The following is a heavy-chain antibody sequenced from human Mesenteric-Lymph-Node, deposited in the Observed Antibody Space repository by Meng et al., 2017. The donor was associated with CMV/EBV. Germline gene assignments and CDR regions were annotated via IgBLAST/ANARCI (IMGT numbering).Heavy chain of an antibody. Sequence: GESLKISCAASGFTFSSYSMNWVRQAPGKGLEWVSSISSSSSYIYYADSVKGRFTISRDNAKNSLYLQMNRLRAEDTAVYYCVREHITIFGVVMYGMDVWGQGTAVTVSS. V-gene: IGHV3-21*01. J-gene: IGHJ6*02. D-gene: IGHD3-3*01. CDR3: VREHITIFGVVMYGMDV. CDR1: GFTFSSYS. CDR2: ISSSSSYI.